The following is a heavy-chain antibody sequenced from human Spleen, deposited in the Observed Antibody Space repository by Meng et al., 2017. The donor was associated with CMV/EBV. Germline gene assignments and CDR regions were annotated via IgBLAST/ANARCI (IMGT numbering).Heavy chain of an antibody. D-gene: IGHD3-3*01. CDR2: INDTGST. CDR3: ARLEPYDFWSGYRSSIWGGFDP. Sequence: GYYWSWLRQAPGMGLEWIGEINDTGSTNYHPSLKSRVTISVDTSKNQFSLNLSSVTAADTAVYYCARLEPYDFWSGYRSSIWGGFDPWGQGTLVTVSS. CDR1: GYY. V-gene: IGHV4-34*01. J-gene: IGHJ5*02.